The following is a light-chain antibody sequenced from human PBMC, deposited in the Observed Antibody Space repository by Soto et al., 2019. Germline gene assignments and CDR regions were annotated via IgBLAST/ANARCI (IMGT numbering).Light chain of an antibody. CDR1: GSSIGTNT. CDR3: AAWDGSLNNVL. V-gene: IGLV1-44*01. Sequence: QSVLTQPPSASGTPGQRVTISCSGSGSSIGTNTVNWYRQLPGTAPKLLIYGNNQRPSGVPDRFSGSKSGTSASLAISGLQSEDEPEYYCAAWDGSLNNVLFGGGTKVTVL. J-gene: IGLJ2*01. CDR2: GNN.